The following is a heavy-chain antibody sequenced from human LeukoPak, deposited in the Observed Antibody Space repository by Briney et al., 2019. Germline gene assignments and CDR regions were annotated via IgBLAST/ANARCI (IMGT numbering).Heavy chain of an antibody. D-gene: IGHD3-22*01. J-gene: IGHJ4*02. CDR3: ARQYFGYDTSGPYAHFDS. CDR2: LYYRGST. Sequence: SETLSLTCTVSGVSISSYYWGWVRQPPGKGLEWIGGLYYRGSTKSNPSLKSRDTISVDTSKTQLSLRLTSVTAADTAVYFCARQYFGYDTSGPYAHFDSWGQGILVTVSS. CDR1: GVSISSYY. V-gene: IGHV4-59*08.